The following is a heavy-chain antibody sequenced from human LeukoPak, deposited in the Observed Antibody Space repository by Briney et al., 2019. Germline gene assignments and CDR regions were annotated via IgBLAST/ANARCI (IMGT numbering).Heavy chain of an antibody. V-gene: IGHV5-51*01. Sequence: KTGESLKISCQTSGFTFTNYWIGWVRQMPGKGLEWMGIIYPRDSDTKYSPSFRGQVTMSADKSTSTAYLQWGSLKASDTAMYFCARGDASMATGFNYWGQGTLVTVSS. CDR2: IYPRDSDT. D-gene: IGHD6-6*01. CDR1: GFTFTNYW. CDR3: ARGDASMATGFNY. J-gene: IGHJ4*01.